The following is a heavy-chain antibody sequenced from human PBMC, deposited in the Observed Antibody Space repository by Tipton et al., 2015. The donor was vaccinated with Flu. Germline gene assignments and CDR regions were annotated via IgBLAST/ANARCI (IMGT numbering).Heavy chain of an antibody. J-gene: IGHJ6*02. Sequence: TLSLTCTVSGGSISSYYWSWIRQPPGKGLEWIGYIYYSGSTNYNPSLKSRVPISVDTSKNQFSLKLSSVTAADAAVYYCARELNYGMDVWGQGTTVTVSS. CDR3: ARELNYGMDV. V-gene: IGHV4-59*01. CDR2: IYYSGST. CDR1: GGSISSYY.